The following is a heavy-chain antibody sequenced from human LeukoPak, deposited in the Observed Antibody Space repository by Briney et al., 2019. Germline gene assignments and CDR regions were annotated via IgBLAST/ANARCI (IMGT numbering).Heavy chain of an antibody. CDR3: ARGLIVSLNWFDP. D-gene: IGHD5/OR15-5a*01. Sequence: GASVKVSCKASGYTFTGYYMHWVRQAPGQGLEWMGWINPNSGGTNYAQKLQGRVTMTRDTSISTAYMELSRLRSDDTAVYYCARGLIVSLNWFDPWGQGTLVTVSS. CDR2: INPNSGGT. CDR1: GYTFTGYY. J-gene: IGHJ5*02. V-gene: IGHV1-2*02.